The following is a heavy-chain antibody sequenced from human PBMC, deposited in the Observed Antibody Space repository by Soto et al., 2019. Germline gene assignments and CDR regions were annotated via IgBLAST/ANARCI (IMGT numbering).Heavy chain of an antibody. CDR2: INHSGST. CDR1: GGSISRYY. J-gene: IGHJ4*02. V-gene: IGHV4-34*01. D-gene: IGHD7-27*01. CDR3: ARGWGRIFDY. Sequence: QVQLQQWGAGLLKPSETLSLACAVYGGSISRYYWNWIRQAPGKGLEWIGEINHSGSTNYNPSLKSRVTLSVDTSKNQFSLKLSSVTAADTAVYYCARGWGRIFDYWGQGTLVTVSS.